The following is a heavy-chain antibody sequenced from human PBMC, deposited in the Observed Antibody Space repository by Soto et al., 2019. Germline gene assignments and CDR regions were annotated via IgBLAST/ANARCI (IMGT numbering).Heavy chain of an antibody. CDR3: AREWSTTNWFDP. D-gene: IGHD1-1*01. Sequence: ASVKVSCKASGGTFSSYAIGWVRQAPGQGLEWMGGIIPIFGTANYAQKFQGRVTITADESTSTAYMELSSLRSEDTAVYYCAREWSTTNWFDPWGQGTQVTVSS. V-gene: IGHV1-69*13. CDR1: GGTFSSYA. CDR2: IIPIFGTA. J-gene: IGHJ5*02.